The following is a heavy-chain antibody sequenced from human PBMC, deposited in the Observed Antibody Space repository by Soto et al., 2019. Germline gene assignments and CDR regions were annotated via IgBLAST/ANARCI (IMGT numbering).Heavy chain of an antibody. CDR3: ARDSSGYHLLEYYFDY. CDR2: ISYDGSNK. D-gene: IGHD3-22*01. CDR1: GFTFSSYA. V-gene: IGHV3-30-3*01. Sequence: PGGSLRLSCAASGFTFSSYAMHWVRQAPGKGLEWVAVISYDGSNKYYADSVKGRFTISRDNSKNTLYLQMNSLRAEDTAVYYCARDSSGYHLLEYYFDYWGQGTLVTVSS. J-gene: IGHJ4*02.